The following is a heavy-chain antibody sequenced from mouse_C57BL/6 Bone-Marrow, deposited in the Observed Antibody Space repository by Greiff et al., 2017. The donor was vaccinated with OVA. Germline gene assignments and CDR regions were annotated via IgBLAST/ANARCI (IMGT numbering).Heavy chain of an antibody. CDR1: GFSLTSYG. CDR3: ASDRGGYYPMDY. V-gene: IGHV2-6*01. J-gene: IGHJ4*01. CDR2: IWGVGST. Sequence: VQLQQSGPGLVAPSQSLSITCTVSGFSLTSYGVDWVRQSPGKGLEWLGVIWGVGSTNYNSALKSRLSISKDNTKSQVFLKMNSLQTDDKAMYYCASDRGGYYPMDYWGQGTSVTVSS. D-gene: IGHD1-1*02.